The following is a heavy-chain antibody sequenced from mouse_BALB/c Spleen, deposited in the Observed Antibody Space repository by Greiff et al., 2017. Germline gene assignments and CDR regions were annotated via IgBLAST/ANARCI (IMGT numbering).Heavy chain of an antibody. CDR1: CYTFTSYY. V-gene: IGHV1S81*02. CDR2: INPSNGGT. J-gene: IGHJ2*01. D-gene: IGHD2-4*01. CDR3: TRTTMITTWAMDY. Sequence: QVQLQQSGAELVKPGASVKLSCKASCYTFTSYYMYWVKQRPGQGLEWIGEINPSNGGTNFNEKFKSKATLTVDKSSSTAYMQLSSLTSEDSAVYYCTRTTMITTWAMDYWGQGTTLTVSS.